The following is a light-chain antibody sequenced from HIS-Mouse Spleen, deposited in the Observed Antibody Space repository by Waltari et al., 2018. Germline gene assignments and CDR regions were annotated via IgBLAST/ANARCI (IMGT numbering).Light chain of an antibody. Sequence: SYELTQPPSVSVSPGQTARITFSGDALPKNYAYWYQQKSGQAPVLVIYEDSKRPSGIPERFSGSSSGTMATLTISGAKVEDEADYYCYSTDSSGNHRVFGGGTKLTVL. V-gene: IGLV3-10*01. CDR1: ALPKNY. J-gene: IGLJ2*01. CDR2: EDS. CDR3: YSTDSSGNHRV.